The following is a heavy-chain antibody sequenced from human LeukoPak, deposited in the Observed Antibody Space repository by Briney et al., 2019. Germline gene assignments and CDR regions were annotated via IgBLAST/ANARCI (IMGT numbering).Heavy chain of an antibody. D-gene: IGHD2-2*01. Sequence: GGSLRLSCAASGFTVSSYWMSWVRQAPGKGLEWVANIKQDGSEKYYVDSVKGRFTISRDNAKNSLSLQMNSLRAEDTAVYYCARDRAVPAATLYYYYYMDVWGKGTTVTVSS. CDR2: IKQDGSEK. J-gene: IGHJ6*03. CDR1: GFTVSSYW. V-gene: IGHV3-7*01. CDR3: ARDRAVPAATLYYYYYMDV.